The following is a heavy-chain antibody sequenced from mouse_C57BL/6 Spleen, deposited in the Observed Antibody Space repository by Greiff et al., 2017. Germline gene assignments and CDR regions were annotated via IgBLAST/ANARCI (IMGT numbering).Heavy chain of an antibody. V-gene: IGHV3-6*01. J-gene: IGHJ1*03. CDR2: ISYDGSN. Sequence: DVKLVESGPGLVKPSQSLSLTCSVTGYSITSGYYWNWIRQFPGNKLEWMGYISYDGSNNYNPSLKNRISSTRDTSNNQFFLKLNSVTTEDTATYYCARDPPMTTVVARDWYFEVWGTGATVTVSS. CDR3: ARDPPMTTVVARDWYFEV. D-gene: IGHD1-1*01. CDR1: GYSITSGYY.